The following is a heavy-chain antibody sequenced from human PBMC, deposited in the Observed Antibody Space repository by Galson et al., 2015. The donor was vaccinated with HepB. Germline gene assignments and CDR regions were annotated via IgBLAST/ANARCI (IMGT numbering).Heavy chain of an antibody. Sequence: SVKVSCKASGYTFTGYYMHWVRQAPGQGLEWMGWINPNSGGTNYAQKFQGWVTMTRDTSISTAYMELSRLRSDDTAVYYCARGKTWGATWIRLWFDYWGQGTLVTVSS. D-gene: IGHD5-18*01. CDR2: INPNSGGT. CDR1: GYTFTGYY. V-gene: IGHV1-2*04. J-gene: IGHJ4*02. CDR3: ARGKTWGATWIRLWFDY.